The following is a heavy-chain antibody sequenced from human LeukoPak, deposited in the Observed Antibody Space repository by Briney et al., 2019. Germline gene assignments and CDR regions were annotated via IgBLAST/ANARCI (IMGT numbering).Heavy chain of an antibody. Sequence: GGSLRLSCAASGFTFSDYSISWVRQAAGKGLEWVASISSSSLYIYYADPVKGRFTISRDNAKNSLYLQMNNLRAEDTAVYSCARVRAMVIAVAGTLGYWGQGTLVTVSS. D-gene: IGHD6-19*01. V-gene: IGHV3-21*01. CDR1: GFTFSDYS. CDR3: ARVRAMVIAVAGTLGY. J-gene: IGHJ4*02. CDR2: ISSSSLYI.